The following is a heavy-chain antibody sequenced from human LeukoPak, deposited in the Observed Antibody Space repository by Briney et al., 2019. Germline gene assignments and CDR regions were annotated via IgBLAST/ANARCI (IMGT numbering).Heavy chain of an antibody. CDR1: GFTFSSYA. D-gene: IGHD3-16*02. CDR2: ISGSGGST. V-gene: IGHV3-23*01. Sequence: GGSLRLSCAASGFTFSSYAMSWVRQAPRKGLEWVSAISGSGGSTCYADSVKGRFTISRDNSKNTLYLQMNSLRAEDTAVYYCAKALVRGPYYFDYWGQGTLVTVSS. J-gene: IGHJ4*02. CDR3: AKALVRGPYYFDY.